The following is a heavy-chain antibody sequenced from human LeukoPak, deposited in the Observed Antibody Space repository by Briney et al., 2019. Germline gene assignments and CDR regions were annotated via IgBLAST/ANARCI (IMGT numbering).Heavy chain of an antibody. CDR1: GGSISSGDYY. D-gene: IGHD6-13*01. J-gene: IGHJ4*02. CDR3: ARVRAAAGPFFDY. Sequence: KSSETLSLTCTVSGGSISSGDYYWSWIRQPPGKGLEWIGYIYYSGNTYYNPSLKSRVTISVDTSKNQFSLKLSSVTAADTAVCYCARVRAAAGPFFDYWGQGTLVTVSS. CDR2: IYYSGNT. V-gene: IGHV4-30-4*01.